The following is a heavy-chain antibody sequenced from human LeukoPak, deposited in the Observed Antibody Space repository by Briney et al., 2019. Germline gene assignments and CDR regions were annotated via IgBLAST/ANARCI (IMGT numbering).Heavy chain of an antibody. V-gene: IGHV4-34*01. D-gene: IGHD2-21*02. CDR1: GGSFSGYY. CDR2: INHSGST. CDR3: ARALSDGPWNY. J-gene: IGHJ4*02. Sequence: SETLSLTCAVYGGSFSGYYWSWIRQPPGKGLEWIGEINHSGSTNYNPSLKSRVTISVDTSKNQFSLKLSSVTAADTAVYYCARALSDGPWNYWGQGTLVTVSS.